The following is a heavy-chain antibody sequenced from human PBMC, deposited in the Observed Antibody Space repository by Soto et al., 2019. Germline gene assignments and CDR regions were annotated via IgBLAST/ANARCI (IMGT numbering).Heavy chain of an antibody. CDR3: ARGRTRAAYYGMDV. V-gene: IGHV4-30-2*01. D-gene: IGHD6-25*01. CDR1: RGAIGSMGVS. J-gene: IGHJ6*02. CDR2: IYHSGST. Sequence: TGALSRGAIGSMGVSCSWSRQPPGKGLEWMGYIYHSGSTYDNLSLKSRVTISVDRSKNQFSLKLSSVTAADTAVYYCARGRTRAAYYGMDVWGQGTTVT.